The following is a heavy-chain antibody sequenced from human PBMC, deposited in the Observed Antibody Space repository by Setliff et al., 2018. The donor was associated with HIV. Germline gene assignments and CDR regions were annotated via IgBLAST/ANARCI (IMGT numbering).Heavy chain of an antibody. J-gene: IGHJ6*03. Sequence: GESLKISCAASGFIFSNYWMSWVRQAPGKGLEWVANIRQDGSEKYYVDSVRGRFTISRDNAENSLYLRMNSLRSEDTAVYYCARDSPRQRVVDYYYYMDVWGKGTTVTVSS. CDR1: GFIFSNYW. CDR3: ARDSPRQRVVDYYYYMDV. CDR2: IRQDGSEK. D-gene: IGHD2-15*01. V-gene: IGHV3-7*03.